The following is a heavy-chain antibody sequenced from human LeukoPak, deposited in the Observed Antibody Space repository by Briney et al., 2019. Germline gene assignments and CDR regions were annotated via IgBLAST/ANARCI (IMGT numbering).Heavy chain of an antibody. J-gene: IGHJ4*02. CDR1: GFTVSSNY. V-gene: IGHV3-66*02. CDR2: IYSGGRT. Sequence: PGGSLTLSCAASGFTVSSNYMSWVRQAAGKGLEWVSFIYSGGRTSYADSGKGRFTISRDNSKNTLYLQMNSLRAEDTAVYFCVRVGYSYGYGDWNHFDYWGQGTLVTVSS. D-gene: IGHD5-18*01. CDR3: VRVGYSYGYGDWNHFDY.